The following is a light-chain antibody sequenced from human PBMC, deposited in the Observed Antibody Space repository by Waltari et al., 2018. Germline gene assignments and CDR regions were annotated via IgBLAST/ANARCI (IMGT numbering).Light chain of an antibody. CDR2: AAS. Sequence: QSALTQPASVSGSPGQSITISCTGTSSDIGDYNFVSWYQQFPGKAPKLMIYAASNRPLGVSNGFSGSKSGNTASLTSAGLQAEDEADYYCTSYTRSNTWVFGGGTKVTVL. CDR1: SSDIGDYNF. J-gene: IGLJ3*02. CDR3: TSYTRSNTWV. V-gene: IGLV2-14*01.